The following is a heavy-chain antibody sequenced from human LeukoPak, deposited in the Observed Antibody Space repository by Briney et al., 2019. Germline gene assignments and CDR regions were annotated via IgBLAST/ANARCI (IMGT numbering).Heavy chain of an antibody. CDR2: IWYDGSNK. J-gene: IGHJ4*02. CDR1: GFTFSSYG. D-gene: IGHD1-26*01. V-gene: IGHV3-33*06. Sequence: PGGSLRLSCAASGFTFSSYGMHWVRQAPGKGLEWVAVIWYDGSNKYYADSVKGRFTISRDNSKNTLYLQMNGLRAEDTAVYYCAKDLEGGSYYGYWGQGTLVTVSS. CDR3: AKDLEGGSYYGY.